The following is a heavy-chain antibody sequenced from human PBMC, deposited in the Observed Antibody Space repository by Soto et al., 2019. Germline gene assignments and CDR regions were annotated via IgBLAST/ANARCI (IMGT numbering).Heavy chain of an antibody. CDR1: GFTFSSYA. CDR3: AKMGDDSGDYSGVLGAFDI. V-gene: IGHV3-23*01. J-gene: IGHJ3*02. CDR2: ISGSGGST. D-gene: IGHD4-17*01. Sequence: EVQLLESGGGLVQPGGSLRLSCAASGFTFSSYAMSWVRQARGKGLEWVSAISGSGGSTYYADSVKGRFTISRDNSKNTLYLQMNSLRAEDTAVYYCAKMGDDSGDYSGVLGAFDIWGQGTMVTVSS.